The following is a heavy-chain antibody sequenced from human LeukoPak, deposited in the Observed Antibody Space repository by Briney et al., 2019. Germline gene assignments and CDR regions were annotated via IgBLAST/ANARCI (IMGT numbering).Heavy chain of an antibody. Sequence: SETLSLTCTVSGGSISSYYWSWIRQPPGKGLEWIGEIHHSGSTKYNPSLKSRVTISVDKSKKQFSLRLSSVTAADTAVYYCARRNYYDSTAYWNSWGQGTLVTVSS. D-gene: IGHD3-22*01. CDR2: IHHSGST. J-gene: IGHJ4*02. CDR3: ARRNYYDSTAYWNS. CDR1: GGSISSYY. V-gene: IGHV4-59*12.